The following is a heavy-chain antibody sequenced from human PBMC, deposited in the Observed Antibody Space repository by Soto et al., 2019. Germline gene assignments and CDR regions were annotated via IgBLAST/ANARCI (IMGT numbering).Heavy chain of an antibody. CDR1: GYTFTSYA. CDR3: ARSSGFYYVDY. J-gene: IGHJ4*02. V-gene: IGHV1-3*01. CDR2: INAGNGHT. Sequence: QVQLVQSGAEVKKPGASVKVSCKASGYTFTSYAMHWVRQAPGQRLEWMGWINAGNGHTKYSQKFQGRVTITRDTSASTAYMELTSLRSEDTAVDFCARSSGFYYVDYWGQGTLVTVSS. D-gene: IGHD3-22*01.